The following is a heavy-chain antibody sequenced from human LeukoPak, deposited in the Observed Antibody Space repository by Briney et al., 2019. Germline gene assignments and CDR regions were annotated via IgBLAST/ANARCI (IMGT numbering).Heavy chain of an antibody. V-gene: IGHV1-18*01. CDR2: ISAHNDNT. D-gene: IGHD3-22*01. Sequence: ASVKVSCMASGYIFTSYGISWVRQAPGQGLEWMGWISAHNDNTNYAQKFQGRVTMTTDTFTSTAFLELRSLRSDDTAVYYCARDTARYSSDTSGYYGFDYWGQGTLVTVSS. J-gene: IGHJ4*02. CDR1: GYIFTSYG. CDR3: ARDTARYSSDTSGYYGFDY.